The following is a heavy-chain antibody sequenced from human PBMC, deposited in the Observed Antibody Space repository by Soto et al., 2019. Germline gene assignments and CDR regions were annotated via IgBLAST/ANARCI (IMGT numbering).Heavy chain of an antibody. CDR1: GFTVSSGY. CDR3: ARGYWRFGESYYFDY. CDR2: ILSGGDT. V-gene: IGHV3-53*01. J-gene: IGHJ4*02. D-gene: IGHD3-10*01. Sequence: AGGSLRLSCAASGFTVSSGYMSRVRQAPGMGLEWVSVILSGGDTYYADSVKGRFTVSRDNSQNTVYLQMNSLRGEDTATYYCARGYWRFGESYYFDYWGQGSLVTVS.